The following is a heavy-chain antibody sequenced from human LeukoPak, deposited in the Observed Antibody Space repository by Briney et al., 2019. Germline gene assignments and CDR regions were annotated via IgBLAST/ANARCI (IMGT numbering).Heavy chain of an antibody. Sequence: GGSLRLSCAASGFTFSSYSMNWVRQAPGKGLEWVSSISSSSSYIYYADSVKGRFTISRDNAKNSLYLQMNSLRAEDTAVYYCARTSLDYYDSSGYSDYWGQGTLVTVSS. J-gene: IGHJ4*02. CDR1: GFTFSSYS. V-gene: IGHV3-21*01. D-gene: IGHD3-22*01. CDR3: ARTSLDYYDSSGYSDY. CDR2: ISSSSSYI.